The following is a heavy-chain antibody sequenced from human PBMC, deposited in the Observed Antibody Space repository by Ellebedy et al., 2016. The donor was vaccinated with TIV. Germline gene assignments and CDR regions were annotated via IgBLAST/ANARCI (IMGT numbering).Heavy chain of an antibody. D-gene: IGHD5-24*01. J-gene: IGHJ4*02. V-gene: IGHV3-23*01. CDR3: ARWRWVQSEFDF. CDR1: GFTLSTYV. CDR2: TSESDDRR. Sequence: GGSLRLSXAASGFTLSTYVLSWVRQAPGKGLEWVSSTSESDDRRYYADSVKGRFTISRDNSKNMIYLQMTSLRAEDTAVYYCARWRWVQSEFDFWGQGTLVTVSS.